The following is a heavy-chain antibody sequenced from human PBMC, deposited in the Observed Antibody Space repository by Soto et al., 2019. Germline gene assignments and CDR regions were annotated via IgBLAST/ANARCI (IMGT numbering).Heavy chain of an antibody. CDR2: IYYSGST. D-gene: IGHD2-15*01. CDR3: ARVDRGGSCYY. CDR1: GGSISSYY. Sequence: SETLSLTCTVSGGSISSYYWSWIRQPPGKGLEWIGYIYYSGSTNYNPSLKSRVTISVDTSKNQFSLKLSSVTAADTAVYYCARVDRGGSCYYWGQGTLVTVS. J-gene: IGHJ4*02. V-gene: IGHV4-59*01.